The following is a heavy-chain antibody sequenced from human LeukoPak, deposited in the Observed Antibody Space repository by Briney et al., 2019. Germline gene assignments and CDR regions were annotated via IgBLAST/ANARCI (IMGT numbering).Heavy chain of an antibody. D-gene: IGHD3-22*01. CDR3: ARAGGVVVTKPYYFDY. V-gene: IGHV3-7*01. CDR2: IKQDGSEK. Sequence: PGGSLRLSCAASGFTFSSYWMSWVRQAPGKGLEWVVNIKQDGSEKYYVDSVKGRFTISRDNAKNSLYLQMNSLRAEDTAVYYCARAGGVVVTKPYYFDYWGQGTLVTVSS. CDR1: GFTFSSYW. J-gene: IGHJ4*02.